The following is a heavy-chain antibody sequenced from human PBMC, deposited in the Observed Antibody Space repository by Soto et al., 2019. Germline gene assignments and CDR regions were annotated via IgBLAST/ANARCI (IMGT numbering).Heavy chain of an antibody. CDR2: INTDGSTT. J-gene: IGHJ4*02. V-gene: IGHV3-74*01. CDR1: GFSFSNYW. D-gene: IGHD1-1*01. Sequence: EMQLVESGGGLVQPGGSLRLSCAASGFSFSNYWMHWVRQAPGKGLVWVSRINTDGSTTSYADSVKGRFTISRDNAKNTLFLQVNSLGAEDTAVYHCASAESWNKPPDCWGQGILVTVSS. CDR3: ASAESWNKPPDC.